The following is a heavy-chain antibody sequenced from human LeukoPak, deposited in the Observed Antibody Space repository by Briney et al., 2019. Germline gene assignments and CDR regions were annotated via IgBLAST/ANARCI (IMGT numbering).Heavy chain of an antibody. CDR3: ARYYGSGSKTVRAIDH. CDR2: IYYSGST. Sequence: PSETLSLTCTVSGGSFISSSDLWVWIRQPPGKGLEWIGAIYYSGSTYYDPSLKSRINISIDTSKNQFLLRVTSVTAADTAVYYCARYYGSGSKTVRAIDHWGQGTLVIVSS. J-gene: IGHJ4*02. V-gene: IGHV4-39*01. CDR1: GGSFISSSDL. D-gene: IGHD3-10*01.